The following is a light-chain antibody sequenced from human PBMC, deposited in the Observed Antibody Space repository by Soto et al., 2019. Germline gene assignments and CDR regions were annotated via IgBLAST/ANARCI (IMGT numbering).Light chain of an antibody. Sequence: DIQMSQSPSTLSATAGERVTITCRASQSISSWLAWYQQKPGKAPKLLIFAASNLQSGVPSRFSGSGSGTDFTLTISRLQPEDFATYYCLQLYNFSWTFGQGTKVDI. CDR1: QSISSW. CDR2: AAS. CDR3: LQLYNFSWT. V-gene: IGKV1-5*01. J-gene: IGKJ1*01.